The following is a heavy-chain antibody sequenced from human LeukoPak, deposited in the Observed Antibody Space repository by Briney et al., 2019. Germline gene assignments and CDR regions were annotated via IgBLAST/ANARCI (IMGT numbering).Heavy chain of an antibody. D-gene: IGHD1-14*01. CDR3: AREITWHRDV. CDR1: GGSISSSSYY. Sequence: SETLSLTCTVSGGSISSSSYYWGWIRQPPGEGLEWIGGIYYSGSSYYNPSLKSRVTISVDTSKNQFSLKLSSVTAADTAVYYCAREITWHRDVWGKGTTVTVSS. V-gene: IGHV4-39*07. CDR2: IYYSGSS. J-gene: IGHJ6*03.